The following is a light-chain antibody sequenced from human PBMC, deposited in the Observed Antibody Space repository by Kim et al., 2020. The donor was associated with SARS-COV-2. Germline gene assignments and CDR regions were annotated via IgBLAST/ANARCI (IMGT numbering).Light chain of an antibody. V-gene: IGLV2-18*02. CDR3: SSYTTTSTWV. J-gene: IGLJ3*02. CDR2: EVI. Sequence: QSALTQPPSVSGSPGQSVTISCTGTSSDIGSYNRVSWYQQPPGTAPKLMIYEVINRPSGVPDRFSGSKSGNTASLTISGLQAEDEADYYCSSYTTTSTWVFGGGTQLTVL. CDR1: SSDIGSYNR.